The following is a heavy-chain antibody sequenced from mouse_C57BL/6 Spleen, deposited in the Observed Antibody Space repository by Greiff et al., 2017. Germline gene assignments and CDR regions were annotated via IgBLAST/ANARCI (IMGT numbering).Heavy chain of an antibody. D-gene: IGHD1-1*01. Sequence: QVQLQQSGAELVKPGASVKISCKASGYGFSNYWMNWVKQRPGKGLEWIGQIYPGDGDTNYNGKFKGKATLTADQSSSTAYMQLSSLTSEDSAVYFCPCPGFTTVVEGYFDVWGTGTTVTVSS. CDR3: PCPGFTTVVEGYFDV. J-gene: IGHJ1*03. CDR2: IYPGDGDT. CDR1: GYGFSNYW. V-gene: IGHV1-80*01.